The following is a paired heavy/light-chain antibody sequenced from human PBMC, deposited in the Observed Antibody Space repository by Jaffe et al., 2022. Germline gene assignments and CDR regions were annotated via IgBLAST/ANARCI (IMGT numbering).Light chain of an antibody. CDR3: QQYGNSPFT. J-gene: IGKJ3*01. V-gene: IGKV3-20*01. CDR1: QSISSSH. Sequence: EIVLTQSPGTLSLFPGERATLSCRASQSISSSHLAWYQQKPGQAPRLVIYGASTRATGIPDTFSGSGSGTDFTLTISRLEPEDFAVYYCQQYGNSPFTFGPGTKVDI. CDR2: GAS.
Heavy chain of an antibody. V-gene: IGHV1-2*02. CDR3: ARVLNSYGSGTQGY. CDR1: GYTFTGYY. J-gene: IGHJ4*02. D-gene: IGHD3-10*01. CDR2: INPNGGGT. Sequence: QVHLVQSGAEVKKPGASVKISCKASGYTFTGYYMHWIRQAPGQGLEWMGWINPNGGGTNYAQNFQGRVTMTRDTSISTAYMELSSLTSGDTAMYYCARVLNSYGSGTQGYWGQGTLVTVSS.